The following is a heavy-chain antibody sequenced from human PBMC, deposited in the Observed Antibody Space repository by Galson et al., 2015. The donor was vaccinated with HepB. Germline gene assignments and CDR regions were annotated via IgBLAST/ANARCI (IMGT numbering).Heavy chain of an antibody. Sequence: SLRLSCAASGFTFSSYAVHWVRQAPGKGLEWVAVIAHDGKTEHYADSVRSRFTISRDNSNNTLYLQLNSPRLEDTAVYYCARSITMVRINTPDYWGQGTLVIVSS. D-gene: IGHD3-10*01. V-gene: IGHV3-30*17. CDR1: GFTFSSYA. J-gene: IGHJ4*02. CDR3: ARSITMVRINTPDY. CDR2: IAHDGKTE.